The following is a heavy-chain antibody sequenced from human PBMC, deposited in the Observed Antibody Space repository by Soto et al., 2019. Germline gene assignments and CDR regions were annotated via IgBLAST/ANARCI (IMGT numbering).Heavy chain of an antibody. V-gene: IGHV4-59*08. J-gene: IGHJ4*02. CDR2: IYYRANP. CDR3: ARHYGDGYDYVDY. Sequence: QVQLQESGPGLVKPSETLSLTCTVSGWSINTYYWSWIRQPPGMGLEWIGYIYYRANPNYNPSLKSRVTIAQDTSKNQFSLKLSSVTAADTAVYYCARHYGDGYDYVDYWGQGTLVTVSS. CDR1: GWSINTYY. D-gene: IGHD5-12*01.